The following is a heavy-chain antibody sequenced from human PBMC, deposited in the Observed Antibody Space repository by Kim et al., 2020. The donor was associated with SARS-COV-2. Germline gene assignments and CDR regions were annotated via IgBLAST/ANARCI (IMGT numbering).Heavy chain of an antibody. J-gene: IGHJ4*02. CDR1: GFTFNNFA. CDR2: ISGSVDRI. D-gene: IGHD6-6*01. CDR3: ARGRSTIAPLLAY. Sequence: GGSLRLSCEASGFTFNNFAMNWVRQAPGLGLEWVSTISGSVDRIFYADSVKGRFTISRDNSKNTLFLQMSSLRVEDTSIYYCARGRSTIAPLLAYWGQGTLVTVSS. V-gene: IGHV3-23*01.